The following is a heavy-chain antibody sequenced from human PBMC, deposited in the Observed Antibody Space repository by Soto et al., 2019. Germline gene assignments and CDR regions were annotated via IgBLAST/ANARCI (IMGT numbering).Heavy chain of an antibody. J-gene: IGHJ5*02. CDR1: GFTFSDYY. Sequence: GGSLRLSCAASGFTFSDYYMSWIRQAPGKGLEWVSYISSSSSYTNYADSVKGRFTISRDNAKNSLYLQMNSLRAEDTAVYYCARVSGSWSNWFDPWGQGTLVTVSS. CDR2: ISSSSSYT. D-gene: IGHD6-13*01. CDR3: ARVSGSWSNWFDP. V-gene: IGHV3-11*06.